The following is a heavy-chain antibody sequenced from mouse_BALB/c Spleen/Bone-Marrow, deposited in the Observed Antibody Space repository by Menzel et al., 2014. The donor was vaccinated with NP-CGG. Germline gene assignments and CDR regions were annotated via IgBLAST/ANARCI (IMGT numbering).Heavy chain of an antibody. CDR1: GFNIKDTY. CDR3: ARWEYYAMDY. Sequence: VQLQQSGAELVKPGASVKLSCTASGFNIKDTYMHWVKQRPEQGLEWIGRIDPANGNTKYDPKFQSKATITADTSSNTAYLQLSSLTSEDTAVYYCARWEYYAMDYWGQGTSITVSS. D-gene: IGHD4-1*01. CDR2: IDPANGNT. J-gene: IGHJ4*01. V-gene: IGHV14-3*02.